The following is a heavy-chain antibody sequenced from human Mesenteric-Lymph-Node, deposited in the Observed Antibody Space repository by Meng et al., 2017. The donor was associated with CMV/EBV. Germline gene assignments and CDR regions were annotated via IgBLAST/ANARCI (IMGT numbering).Heavy chain of an antibody. CDR1: YTFTSYG. Sequence: YTFTSYGISWVRQAPGQGLEWMGWISAYNGNTNYAQKLQGRVTMTTDTSTSTAYMELRSLRSDDTAVYYCARVIDSYYDILTGYSDPWGQGTLVTVSS. J-gene: IGHJ5*02. V-gene: IGHV1-18*01. CDR3: ARVIDSYYDILTGYSDP. D-gene: IGHD3-9*01. CDR2: ISAYNGNT.